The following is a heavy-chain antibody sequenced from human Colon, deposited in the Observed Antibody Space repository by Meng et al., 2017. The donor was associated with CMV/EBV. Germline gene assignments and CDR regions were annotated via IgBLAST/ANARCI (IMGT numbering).Heavy chain of an antibody. Sequence: GESLKISCAGSGFTFGSYAMSWVRQAPGKGLEWVAVIGSTGTIARYADSVKGRFAISRDNSTNTIYLLLNSLRAEDTGLYYCAKNGAWFRFDSWGQGTLVTVSS. CDR1: GFTFGSYA. CDR3: AKNGAWFRFDS. V-gene: IGHV3-23*05. D-gene: IGHD2-8*01. CDR2: IGSTGTIA. J-gene: IGHJ4*02.